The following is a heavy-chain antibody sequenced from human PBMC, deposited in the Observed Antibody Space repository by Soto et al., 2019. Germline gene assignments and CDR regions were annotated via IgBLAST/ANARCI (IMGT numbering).Heavy chain of an antibody. CDR3: ARGGKGGSHFYGREV. J-gene: IGHJ6*02. CDR2: ISGSGGST. CDR1: GFTFSSYS. V-gene: IGHV3-23*01. D-gene: IGHD1-26*01. Sequence: GWSLSLSCAASGFTFSSYSMSSVCQAPGKGLEWGSAISGSGGSTYYADAVKGRFTIARDNSKNTLDLQMNSLRAEDTAVYHCARGGKGGSHFYGREVSAQGTTVTV.